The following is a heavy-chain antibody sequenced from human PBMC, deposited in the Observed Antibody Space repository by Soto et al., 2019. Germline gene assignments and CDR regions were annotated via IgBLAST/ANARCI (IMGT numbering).Heavy chain of an antibody. CDR3: ARGSSLNY. J-gene: IGHJ4*02. CDR1: GFTLSSYW. CDR2: IKQDGSEQ. D-gene: IGHD6-13*01. V-gene: IGHV3-7*01. Sequence: EVQLVESGGGLVQPGGSLRLSCVGSGFTLSSYWMSWARQAPGKGLEWLANIKQDGSEQHYVDSVKGRFSIYRDNAQNSLFLHMSSLRDEDTAVYYCARGSSLNYWGQGTLVTVSS.